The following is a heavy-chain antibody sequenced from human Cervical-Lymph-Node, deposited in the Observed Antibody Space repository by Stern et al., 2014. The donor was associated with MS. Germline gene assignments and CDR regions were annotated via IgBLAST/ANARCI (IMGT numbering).Heavy chain of an antibody. V-gene: IGHV3-30*18. CDR3: AKIVPAVIHFDAFDI. CDR1: GFTFSSYG. Sequence: VQLLESGGGVVQPGRSLRLSCAASGFTFSSYGMHWVRQAPGKGLEWVAVISYDGSNKYYADSVKCRFTISRDNSKNTLYLQMNSLRAEDTAVYYCAKIVPAVIHFDAFDIWGQGTMVTVSS. CDR2: ISYDGSNK. D-gene: IGHD2-2*02. J-gene: IGHJ3*02.